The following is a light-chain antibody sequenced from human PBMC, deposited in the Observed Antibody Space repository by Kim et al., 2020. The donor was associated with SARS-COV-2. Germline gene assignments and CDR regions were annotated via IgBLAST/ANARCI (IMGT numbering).Light chain of an antibody. CDR3: QQYGSSPLT. Sequence: EIVLTQSPVTVSLSPGDRASLSCRASHSVSSSYLAWYQQKPGQAPRLLIYGASSRATGIPDRFSGSGSRTDFTLTISRLEPEDVAVYYCQQYGSSPLTFGGETKVYIK. CDR1: HSVSSSY. V-gene: IGKV3-20*01. CDR2: GAS. J-gene: IGKJ4*01.